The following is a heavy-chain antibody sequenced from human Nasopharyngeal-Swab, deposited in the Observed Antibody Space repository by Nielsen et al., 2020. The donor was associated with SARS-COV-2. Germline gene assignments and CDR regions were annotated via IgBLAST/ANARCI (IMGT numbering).Heavy chain of an antibody. D-gene: IGHD4-17*01. Sequence: SETLSLTCTVSGGSISSSSYYWGWIRQPPGKGLEWIGSIYYSGSTYYNPSLKSRVTISVDTSKNQFSLKLSSVTAADTAVYYCARETTVTTLGTIDYWGQGTLVTVSS. V-gene: IGHV4-39*07. CDR2: IYYSGST. CDR3: ARETTVTTLGTIDY. CDR1: GGSISSSSYY. J-gene: IGHJ4*02.